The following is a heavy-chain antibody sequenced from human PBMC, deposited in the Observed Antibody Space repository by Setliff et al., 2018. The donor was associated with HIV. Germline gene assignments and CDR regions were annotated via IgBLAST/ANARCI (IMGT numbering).Heavy chain of an antibody. Sequence: SCKASGGTFSSYGINWVRQAPGQGLEWMGGIIPMFGTANYAQKFQGRVTMTTDTSTSTAYMELRSLRSDDTAVYYCAREGIVGATLRYYYYAMDVWGQGTTVTVSS. CDR1: GGTFSSYG. J-gene: IGHJ6*02. D-gene: IGHD1-26*01. CDR3: AREGIVGATLRYYYYAMDV. CDR2: IIPMFGTA. V-gene: IGHV1-69*05.